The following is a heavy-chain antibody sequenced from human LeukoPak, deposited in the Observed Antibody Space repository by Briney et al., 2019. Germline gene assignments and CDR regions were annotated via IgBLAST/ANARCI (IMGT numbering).Heavy chain of an antibody. D-gene: IGHD3-22*01. CDR2: ISSSGSTI. V-gene: IGHV3-48*03. CDR1: GFTFSSYE. J-gene: IGHJ4*02. CDR3: ARVDKGYDSSPIDY. Sequence: PGGSLRLSCAASGFTFSSYEMNWVRQAPGKGLEWVSYISSSGSTIYYADSVKGRFTISRDNAKNSLYLQMNSLRAEDTAVYYCARVDKGYDSSPIDYWGQGTLVTVSS.